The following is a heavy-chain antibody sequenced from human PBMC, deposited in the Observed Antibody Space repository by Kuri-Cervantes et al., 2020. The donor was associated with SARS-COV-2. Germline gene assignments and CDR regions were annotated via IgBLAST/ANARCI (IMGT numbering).Heavy chain of an antibody. CDR1: GFTFSSYA. Sequence: GESLKISCAASGFTFSSYAMSWVRQAPGKGLEWVSAIYSGGSSTYYADSVKGQFTISRDNSKNTLYLQMNSLRAEDTAVYYCAKDQDYYDSSGQFDYWGQGTLVTVSS. CDR3: AKDQDYYDSSGQFDY. D-gene: IGHD3-22*01. V-gene: IGHV3-23*03. J-gene: IGHJ4*02. CDR2: IYSGGSST.